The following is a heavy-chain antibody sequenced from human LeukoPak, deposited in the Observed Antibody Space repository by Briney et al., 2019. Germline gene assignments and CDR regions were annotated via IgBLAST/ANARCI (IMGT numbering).Heavy chain of an antibody. D-gene: IGHD1-26*01. J-gene: IGHJ4*02. CDR3: AKDRIVGATRFLDF. V-gene: IGHV3-30*18. CDR2: TSFDGSNA. CDR1: GFAFNTFG. Sequence: PGKSLRLSCAASGFAFNTFGMHWVRQAPSKGLEWVATTSFDGSNAYFSDSVRGRFTIPRDNSRNTLFLQMSSLSAEDTAVYYCAKDRIVGATRFLDFWGQGTLVTVSS.